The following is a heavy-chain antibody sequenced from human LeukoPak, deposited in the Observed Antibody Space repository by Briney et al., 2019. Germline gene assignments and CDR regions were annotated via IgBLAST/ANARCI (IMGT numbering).Heavy chain of an antibody. D-gene: IGHD3-22*01. CDR3: ARTPSGYYYGFDY. Sequence: ASVKVSCKASGGTFSYYAISWVRQAPGRGLEWMGWISPYNGNTKYAQKLQGRVTMTTDTSTSTAYMELRSLRSDDTAVYYCARTPSGYYYGFDYWGQGTLVTVSS. J-gene: IGHJ4*02. V-gene: IGHV1-18*01. CDR1: GGTFSYYA. CDR2: ISPYNGNT.